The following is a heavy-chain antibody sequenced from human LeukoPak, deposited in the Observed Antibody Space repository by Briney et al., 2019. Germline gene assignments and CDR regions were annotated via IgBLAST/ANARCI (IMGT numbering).Heavy chain of an antibody. Sequence: ASVKVSCKASGYTFTSYGISWVRQAPGQGLEWMGWISAYNGNTNYAQKLQGRVTMTTDTSTSTAYMELRSLRSDDTAVYYCARDVGYCGGDCYPDLDYWGQGTLVTVSS. V-gene: IGHV1-18*01. CDR2: ISAYNGNT. J-gene: IGHJ4*02. CDR3: ARDVGYCGGDCYPDLDY. CDR1: GYTFTSYG. D-gene: IGHD2-21*02.